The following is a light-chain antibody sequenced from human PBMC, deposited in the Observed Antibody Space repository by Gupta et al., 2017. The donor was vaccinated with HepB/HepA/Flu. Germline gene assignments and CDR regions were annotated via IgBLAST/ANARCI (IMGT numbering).Light chain of an antibody. CDR3: QQYNNSPCS. Sequence: EIVLTQSPGTLSLSPGERATLSCRASQSVSSSFLAWYQQKPGQAPRLLIYGSSIRATGIPARFSGSGSGTDFTLTISRLEPEDFAVYYCQQYNNSPCSFGQGTKLEIK. CDR1: QSVSSSF. V-gene: IGKV3-20*01. J-gene: IGKJ2*04. CDR2: GSS.